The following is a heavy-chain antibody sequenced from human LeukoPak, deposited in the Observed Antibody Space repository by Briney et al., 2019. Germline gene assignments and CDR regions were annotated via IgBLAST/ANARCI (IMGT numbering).Heavy chain of an antibody. V-gene: IGHV3-21*01. CDR3: ARGRGLPGPLDY. Sequence: PGGSLRLSCAASGFTFSSYSMNWVRQAPGKGLEWVSSISSSSSHIYYAGSVKGRFTISRDNAKNSLYLQMNSLRAEDTAVYYCARGRGLPGPLDYWGQGTLVTVSS. CDR1: GFTFSSYS. D-gene: IGHD3-10*01. J-gene: IGHJ4*02. CDR2: ISSSSSHI.